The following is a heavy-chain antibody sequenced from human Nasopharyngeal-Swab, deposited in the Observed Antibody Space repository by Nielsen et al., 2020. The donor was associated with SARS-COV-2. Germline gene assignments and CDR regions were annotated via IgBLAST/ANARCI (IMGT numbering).Heavy chain of an antibody. CDR2: IRSKANSYAT. Sequence: GESLKISCVASGFTFSRYWMSWVRQASGKGLEWVGRIRSKANSYATAYAASVKGRFTISRDDSKNTAYLQMNSLKTEDTAVYYCTSPGVQITARRDDYWGQGTLVTVSS. J-gene: IGHJ4*02. CDR1: GFTFSRYW. CDR3: TSPGVQITARRDDY. V-gene: IGHV3-73*01. D-gene: IGHD1-14*01.